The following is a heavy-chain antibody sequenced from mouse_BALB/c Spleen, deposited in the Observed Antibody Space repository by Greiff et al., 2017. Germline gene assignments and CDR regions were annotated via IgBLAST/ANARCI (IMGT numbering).Heavy chain of an antibody. CDR2: INPSTGYT. J-gene: IGHJ3*01. Sequence: VQLHQSGAELAKPGASVKMSCKASGYTFTSYWMHWVKQRPGQGLEWIGYINPSTGYTEYNQKFKDKATLTADKSSSTAYMQLSSLTSEDSAVYYCAAYYRSPFAYWGQGTLVTVSA. CDR3: AAYYRSPFAY. CDR1: GYTFTSYW. D-gene: IGHD2-14*01. V-gene: IGHV1-7*01.